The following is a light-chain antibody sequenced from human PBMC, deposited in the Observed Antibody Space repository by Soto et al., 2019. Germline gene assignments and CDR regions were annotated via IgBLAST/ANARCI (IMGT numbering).Light chain of an antibody. CDR1: SSDVGGYNS. J-gene: IGLJ1*01. V-gene: IGLV2-14*03. Sequence: QSVLTQPASVSGSPGQTITISYTGTSSDVGGYNSVSWYQHHPGKAPKLILYGVGDRPSGVSYRFSGSKSDNTASLTISRFQAVDEADYYCSSYTSSSTNVFGTGTKLTVL. CDR3: SSYTSSSTNV. CDR2: GVG.